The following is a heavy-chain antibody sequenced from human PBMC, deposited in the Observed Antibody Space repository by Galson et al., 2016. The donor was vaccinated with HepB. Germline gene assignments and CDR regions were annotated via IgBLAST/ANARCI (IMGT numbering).Heavy chain of an antibody. CDR2: IYSGGST. Sequence: SLRLSCAVFGFTVSNNYMSWVRQAPGKGLEWVSVIYSGGSTYYADSVKGRFTISRDNSKNTLYLQMNNLRDEDTAVYYCARLWFGELARVFWGQGTLVTVSS. J-gene: IGHJ4*02. CDR3: ARLWFGELARVF. D-gene: IGHD3-10*01. CDR1: GFTVSNNY. V-gene: IGHV3-53*01.